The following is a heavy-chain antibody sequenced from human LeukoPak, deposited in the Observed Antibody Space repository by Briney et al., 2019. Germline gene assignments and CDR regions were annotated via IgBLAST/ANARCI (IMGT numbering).Heavy chain of an antibody. V-gene: IGHV3-23*01. J-gene: IGHJ4*02. CDR3: AKSSRFYYYDSSGYYFPCDY. CDR1: GFTFSSYA. D-gene: IGHD3-22*01. Sequence: PGGSLRLSCAASGFTFSSYAMSWVRQAPGKGLEWVSAISGSGGSTYYADSVKGRFTISRDNSKNTLYLQMNSLRAEDTAVYYCAKSSRFYYYDSSGYYFPCDYWGQGTLVTVSS. CDR2: ISGSGGST.